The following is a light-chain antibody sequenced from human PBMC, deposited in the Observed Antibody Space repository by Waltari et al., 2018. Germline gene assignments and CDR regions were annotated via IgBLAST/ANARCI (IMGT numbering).Light chain of an antibody. CDR2: RAS. CDR3: QQYLSFPLT. Sequence: DIQMTQSPSTLSASVGDRVTITCRASQSISTWLAWYQQKPGKAPKLLIYRASSLESGGPSRFSGSGSGTEFTLTISSPQPEDFATYYCQQYLSFPLTFGGGTKVEIK. CDR1: QSISTW. V-gene: IGKV1-5*03. J-gene: IGKJ4*01.